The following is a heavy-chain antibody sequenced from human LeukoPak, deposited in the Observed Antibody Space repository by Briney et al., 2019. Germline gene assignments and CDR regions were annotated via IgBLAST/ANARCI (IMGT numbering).Heavy chain of an antibody. D-gene: IGHD6-19*01. V-gene: IGHV4-59*08. CDR2: IYYSGST. CDR3: ARSEWLASFDY. J-gene: IGHJ4*02. CDR1: GGAFSGYY. Sequence: SETLSLTCAVNGGAFSGYYWSWIRQPPGKGLEWIGYIYYSGSTNYKPSLKSRLTISADTSKNQFSLKLNSVTAADTAVYYCARSEWLASFDYWGQGTLVTVSS.